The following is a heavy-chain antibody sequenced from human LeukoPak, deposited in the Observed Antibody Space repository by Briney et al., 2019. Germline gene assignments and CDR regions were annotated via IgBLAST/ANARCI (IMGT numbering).Heavy chain of an antibody. V-gene: IGHV3-30*18. J-gene: IGHJ2*01. CDR3: AKDSLYYYDSSGPRGYFDL. D-gene: IGHD3-22*01. CDR2: ISYDGSNK. CDR1: GFTFSSYG. Sequence: GGSLRLSRAASGFTFSSYGMHWVRQAPGEGLEWVAVISYDGSNKYYADSVKGRFTISRDNSKNTLYLQMNSLRAEDTAVYYCAKDSLYYYDSSGPRGYFDLWGRGTLVTVSS.